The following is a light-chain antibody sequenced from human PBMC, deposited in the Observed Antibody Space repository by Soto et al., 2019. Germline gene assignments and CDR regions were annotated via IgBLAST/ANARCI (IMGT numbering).Light chain of an antibody. CDR2: SNN. CDR1: SSNIGSNY. Sequence: QSVLTQPPSASGTPGQRVTISCSGSSSNIGSNYVYWYQQLPGTAPKLLIYSNNQRPSGVPDRFSGSKSGTSASLAISGLRSEHEADYYCAAWDDSLSGYVLGNGTKLT. J-gene: IGLJ1*01. V-gene: IGLV1-47*02. CDR3: AAWDDSLSGYV.